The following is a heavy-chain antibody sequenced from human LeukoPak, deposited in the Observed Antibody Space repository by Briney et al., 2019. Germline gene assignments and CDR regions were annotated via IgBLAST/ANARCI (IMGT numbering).Heavy chain of an antibody. J-gene: IGHJ6*03. CDR1: GGTFSSYA. V-gene: IGHV1-69*05. D-gene: IGHD6-19*01. CDR3: ARDRLAVAGTTDYYYYYYMDV. Sequence: SVKVSCKASGGTFSSYAISWVRQAPGQVLEWMGGIIPIFGTANYAQKFQGRVTITTDESTSTAYMELSSLRSEDTAVYYCARDRLAVAGTTDYYYYYYMDVWGKGTTVTVSS. CDR2: IIPIFGTA.